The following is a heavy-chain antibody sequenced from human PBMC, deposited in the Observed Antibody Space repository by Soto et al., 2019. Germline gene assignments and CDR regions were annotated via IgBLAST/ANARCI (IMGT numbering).Heavy chain of an antibody. J-gene: IGHJ3*02. V-gene: IGHV1-69*02. CDR3: XXXXXXXYDSGWKPPPDGFDI. D-gene: IGHD6-19*01. CDR2: IMPLLGIV. Sequence: QVQLVQSGAEVKKPGSSVRVSCKASGGTLSSKTISWVRQAPGQGPEWMGRIMPLLGIVNYAQKLQGRVTIIADKSTETXXXXXXXXXXXXXXXXXXXXXXXXXYDSGWKPPPDGFDIWGQGTMVTVSS. CDR1: GGTLSSKT.